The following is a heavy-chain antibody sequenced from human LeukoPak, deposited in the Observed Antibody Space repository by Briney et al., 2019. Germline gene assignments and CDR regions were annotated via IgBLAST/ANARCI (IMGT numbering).Heavy chain of an antibody. CDR1: GGTFSSYA. CDR3: TRPLNWGTRRGINWFDP. CDR2: IIPIFGTA. J-gene: IGHJ5*02. V-gene: IGHV1-69*01. D-gene: IGHD1-7*01. Sequence: GASVKVSCKASGGTFSSYAISWVRQAPGQGLEWMGGIIPIFGTANYAQKFQGRVTITADESTSTAYMELSSLRAEDTAMYYCTRPLNWGTRRGINWFDPWGQGTLVTVSS.